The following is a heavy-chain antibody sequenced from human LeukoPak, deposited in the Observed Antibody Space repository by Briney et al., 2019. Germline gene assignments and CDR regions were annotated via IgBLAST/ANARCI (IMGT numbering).Heavy chain of an antibody. Sequence: ASVKVSCKASGYTFTSYAMHWVRQATGQGLEWMGWMNPNSGNTGYAQKFQGRVTITRNTSISTAYMELSSLRSEDTAVYYCARGLTRGGWYYYYYMDVWGKGTTVTVSS. V-gene: IGHV1-8*03. D-gene: IGHD1-26*01. CDR1: GYTFTSYA. CDR3: ARGLTRGGWYYYYYMDV. CDR2: MNPNSGNT. J-gene: IGHJ6*03.